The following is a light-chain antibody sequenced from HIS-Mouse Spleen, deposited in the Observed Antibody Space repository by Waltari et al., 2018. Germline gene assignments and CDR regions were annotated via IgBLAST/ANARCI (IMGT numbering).Light chain of an antibody. CDR2: GAS. V-gene: IGKV3D-7*01. CDR3: QQDYNLPWT. CDR1: QSVSSSY. Sequence: EIVMTQSPATLSLSPGERPTLSCRASQSVSSSYLPWYQQKPGQAPRLLIYGASTRATGIPARFSGSGSGTDFTLTISSLQPEDFAVYYCQQDYNLPWTFGQGTKVEIK. J-gene: IGKJ1*01.